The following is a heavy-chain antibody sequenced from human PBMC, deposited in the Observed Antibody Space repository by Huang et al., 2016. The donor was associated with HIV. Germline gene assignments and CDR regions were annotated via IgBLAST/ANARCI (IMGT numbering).Heavy chain of an antibody. V-gene: IGHV3-30*18. CDR2: ISNDGSRK. Sequence: GRPLRLSCTASGFMFSTFGIDWVRQAPGKRLEWVAGISNDGSRKYYVDSVKGRFTISRENSKNIVYLQMNSLRPEDTAVYYCAKPSGDYEFFDFWGQGTVVTVSS. CDR1: GFMFSTFG. D-gene: IGHD4-17*01. J-gene: IGHJ4*02. CDR3: AKPSGDYEFFDF.